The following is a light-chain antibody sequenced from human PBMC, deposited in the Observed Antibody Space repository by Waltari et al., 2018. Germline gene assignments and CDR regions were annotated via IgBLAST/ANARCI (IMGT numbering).Light chain of an antibody. V-gene: IGLV2-8*01. CDR1: SSELGNSDH. CDR3: CSYAGSDHFYV. CDR2: EVT. Sequence: QSALTQPPSASGSPGPSVTISCTGTSSELGNSDHVSCYQQHPGTAPKLIIHEVTKRPSGVPDRFSGSKSGNTASLTVSGLQAEDEAEYYCCSYAGSDHFYVFGTGTHVTVL. J-gene: IGLJ1*01.